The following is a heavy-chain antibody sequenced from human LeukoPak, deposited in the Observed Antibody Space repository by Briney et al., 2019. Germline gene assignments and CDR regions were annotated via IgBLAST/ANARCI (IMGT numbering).Heavy chain of an antibody. Sequence: SVKVSCKASGGTFSTYTFSWVRQAPGQGLEWIGRIITIFGAANYAQKFQGRVTISADESTGTVYMELRSLRSEDTAVYYCARDPDSWGQGTLVTVSS. CDR1: GGTFSTYT. CDR3: ARDPDS. J-gene: IGHJ4*02. CDR2: IITIFGAA. V-gene: IGHV1-69*13.